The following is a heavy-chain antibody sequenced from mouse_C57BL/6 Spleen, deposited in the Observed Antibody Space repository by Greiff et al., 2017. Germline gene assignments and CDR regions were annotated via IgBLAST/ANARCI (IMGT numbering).Heavy chain of an antibody. CDR2: IDPSDSET. J-gene: IGHJ4*01. V-gene: IGHV1-52*01. CDR3: ATIFTTVAKEAIDY. D-gene: IGHD1-1*01. Sequence: QVQLQQPGAELVRPGSSVKLSCKASGYTFTSYWMHWVKQRPIQGLEWIGNIDPSDSETHNNQKFKDKATLTVDKSSSTAYMQLSSLTSEYSAVYYCATIFTTVAKEAIDYWGQGTSVTVSS. CDR1: GYTFTSYW.